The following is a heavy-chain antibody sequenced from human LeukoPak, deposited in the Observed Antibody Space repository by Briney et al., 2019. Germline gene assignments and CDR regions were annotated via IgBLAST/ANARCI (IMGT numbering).Heavy chain of an antibody. D-gene: IGHD5-18*01. V-gene: IGHV3-23*01. CDR2: ISGSGGST. CDR1: GFTFSSYA. CDR3: AKAGYTCGLLDY. Sequence: PGGSLRLSCAASGFTFSSYAMSWVRQAPGKGLESVSSISGSGGSTYYADSVKGRFTISRDNSVNTLYLQMNSLRAEDTAVYYCAKAGYTCGLLDYWGQGTLVTVSS. J-gene: IGHJ4*02.